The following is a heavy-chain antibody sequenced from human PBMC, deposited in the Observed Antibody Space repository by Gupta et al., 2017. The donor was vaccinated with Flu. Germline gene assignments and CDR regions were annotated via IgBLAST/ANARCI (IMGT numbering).Heavy chain of an antibody. D-gene: IGHD2-21*01. J-gene: IGHJ3*01. CDR2: VFSSGTT. Sequence: QVQLQESGPGLLKPAETLSLACTVTGDSMTNFYWSWIRQSPGKGLEWIGYVFSSGTTHYNPSLEDRITLSVDTSKNQFSLRLISVTAADTAVYFCARSPVIPRDRTFDVWGQGTTGTVTS. CDR3: ARSPVIPRDRTFDV. CDR1: GDSMTNFY. V-gene: IGHV4-59*12.